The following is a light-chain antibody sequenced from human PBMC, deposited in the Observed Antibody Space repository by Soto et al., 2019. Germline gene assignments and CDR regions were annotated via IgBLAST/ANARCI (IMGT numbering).Light chain of an antibody. CDR1: TSNIGAGYD. Sequence: QAVVTQPPSVSGAPGRRFTISSPGATSNIGAGYDVHWYQQLPGTAPKLLIHGNSNRPSGVPDRFSGSKSGTSASLAITGLQAEDEADYYCQSYDSSLSGSVVFGGGTKLTVL. CDR2: GNS. J-gene: IGLJ2*01. CDR3: QSYDSSLSGSVV. V-gene: IGLV1-40*01.